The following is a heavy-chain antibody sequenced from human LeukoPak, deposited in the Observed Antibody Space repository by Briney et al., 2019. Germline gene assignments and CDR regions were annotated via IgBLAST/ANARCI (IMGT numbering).Heavy chain of an antibody. CDR1: VVSLNGFY. J-gene: IGHJ4*02. CDR3: AREVLDYSGSGTYYRHFDF. V-gene: IGHV4-59*01. CDR2: IYYSGTT. D-gene: IGHD3-10*01. Sequence: LETLSLTCTVSVVSLNGFYWSWIRQPPGKGLEGIGYIYYSGTTNYNPSLRSRVTISVDTSKNQFSLKLSSVTAADTAVYYCAREVLDYSGSGTYYRHFDFWGQGTLVTVSS.